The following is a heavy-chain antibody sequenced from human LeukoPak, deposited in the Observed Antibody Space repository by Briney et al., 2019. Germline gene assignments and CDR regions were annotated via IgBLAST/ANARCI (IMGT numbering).Heavy chain of an antibody. CDR1: GGSFSGYY. J-gene: IGHJ4*02. D-gene: IGHD6-13*01. V-gene: IGHV4-34*01. CDR2: INHSGST. CDR3: ARVRQQLVPNYFDY. Sequence: SETLSLTCAVYGGSFSGYYWSWIRQPPGKGLEWIGEINHSGSTNYNPSLKSRDTISVDTSKNQFSLKLSSVTAADTAVYYCARVRQQLVPNYFDYWGQGTLVTVSS.